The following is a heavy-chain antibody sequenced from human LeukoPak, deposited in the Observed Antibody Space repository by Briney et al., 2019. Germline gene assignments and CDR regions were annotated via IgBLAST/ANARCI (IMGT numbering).Heavy chain of an antibody. Sequence: GGSLRLSCAASGFTFSSYWMHWVRQAPGKGLVWVSRINSDGSSTSYADSVKGRFTISRDNAKNTLYLQMNSLRAEDTAVYYCARDGGYDILTGYPSDYWGQGTLVTAS. CDR3: ARDGGYDILTGYPSDY. J-gene: IGHJ4*02. V-gene: IGHV3-74*01. CDR1: GFTFSSYW. CDR2: INSDGSST. D-gene: IGHD3-9*01.